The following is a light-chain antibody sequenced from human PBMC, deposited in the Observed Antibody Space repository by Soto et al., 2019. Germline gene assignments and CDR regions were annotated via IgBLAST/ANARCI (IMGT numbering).Light chain of an antibody. Sequence: NFMLTQPHSVSESPGKTVTISCTRSSGSIASNYVQWYQQRPGSSPTTVIYDDNQRPSGVPDRFSGSIDSSSNSASLTISVLKTDDEADYYCQSYDSSLRVFGGGTKLTVL. CDR1: SGSIASNY. J-gene: IGLJ3*02. CDR3: QSYDSSLRV. V-gene: IGLV6-57*01. CDR2: DDN.